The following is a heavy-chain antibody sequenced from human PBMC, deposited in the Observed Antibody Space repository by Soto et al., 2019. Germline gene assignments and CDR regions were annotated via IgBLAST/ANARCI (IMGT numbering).Heavy chain of an antibody. V-gene: IGHV4-59*08. CDR1: GGSISSYY. CDR2: IYYSGST. J-gene: IGHJ4*02. Sequence: SETLSLTCTVSGGSISSYYWSWIRQPPGKGLEWIGYIYYSGSTNYNPSLKSRVTISVDTSKNQFSLKLSSVTAADTAVYYCARQYGVYFDYWGQGTLVTVSS. D-gene: IGHD4-17*01. CDR3: ARQYGVYFDY.